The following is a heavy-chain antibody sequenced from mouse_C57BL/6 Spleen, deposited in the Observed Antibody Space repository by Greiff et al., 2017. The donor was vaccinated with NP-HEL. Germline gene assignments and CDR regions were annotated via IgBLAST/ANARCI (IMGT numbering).Heavy chain of an antibody. J-gene: IGHJ3*01. CDR2: ISYDGSN. CDR3: AREGLRRGFAY. D-gene: IGHD2-4*01. Sequence: DVKLQESGPGLVKPSQSLSLTCSVTGYSITSGYYCNWIRQFPGNKLEWMGYISYDGSNNYNPSLKNRISITRDTSKNQFFLKLNSVTTEDTATYYCAREGLRRGFAYWGQGTLVTVSA. V-gene: IGHV3-6*01. CDR1: GYSITSGYY.